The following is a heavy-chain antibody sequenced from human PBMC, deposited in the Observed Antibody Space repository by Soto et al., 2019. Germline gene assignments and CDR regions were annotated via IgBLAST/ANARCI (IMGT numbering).Heavy chain of an antibody. CDR2: IYYSGST. J-gene: IGHJ6*02. V-gene: IGHV4-61*01. CDR3: ARGIEGWYQGRYYYGMDV. D-gene: IGHD6-19*01. CDR1: GGSVSSGSYY. Sequence: PETLSLTCTVSGGSVSSGSYYWSWIRQPPGKGLEWIGYIYYSGSTNYNPSLKSRVTISVDTSKNQFSLKLSSVTAADTAVYYCARGIEGWYQGRYYYGMDVWGQGTTVTVSS.